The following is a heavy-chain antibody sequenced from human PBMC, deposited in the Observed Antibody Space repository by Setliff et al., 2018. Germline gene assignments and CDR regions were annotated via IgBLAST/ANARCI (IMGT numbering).Heavy chain of an antibody. CDR1: GGSISSGSYY. CDR3: ARTARVPDC. Sequence: SETLSLPCSVSGGSISSGSYYWTWIRQPAGKGLEWIGHIYTSGTTKYNPSLKSRVTMSLDTSKNQFSLSLTSVTAADTAMYFCARTARVPDCSGQGILVTVSS. J-gene: IGHJ4*02. CDR2: IYTSGTT. V-gene: IGHV4-61*09.